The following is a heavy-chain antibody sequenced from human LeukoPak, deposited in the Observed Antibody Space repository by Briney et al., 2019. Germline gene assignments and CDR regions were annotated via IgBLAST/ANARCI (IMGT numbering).Heavy chain of an antibody. J-gene: IGHJ5*02. CDR3: AKDFRHCPGNDCYGRFGP. V-gene: IGHV3-38-3*01. Sequence: GGSLRLSCAASGFTVSSNEMSWVRQAPGKGLEWVSSISGGSTYYADSRKGRFTISRDNSKNTLHLQMNSLRAEDTATYFCAKDFRHCPGNDCYGRFGPWGQGTLVTVSS. D-gene: IGHD2-21*02. CDR1: GFTVSSNE. CDR2: ISGGST.